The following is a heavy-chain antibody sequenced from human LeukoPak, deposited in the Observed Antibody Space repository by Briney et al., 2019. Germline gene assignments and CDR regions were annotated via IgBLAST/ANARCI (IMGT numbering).Heavy chain of an antibody. CDR2: INHNGST. J-gene: IGHJ5*02. Sequence: SETLSLTCAVYGGSFSGYYWSWIRQPPGKGLEWIGEINHNGSTNYNPSLKSRVTISVDTSKNQFSLKLSSVTAADTAVYYCARASITMVRGVIINARWFDPWGQGTLVTVSS. CDR3: ARASITMVRGVIINARWFDP. CDR1: GGSFSGYY. D-gene: IGHD3-10*01. V-gene: IGHV4-34*01.